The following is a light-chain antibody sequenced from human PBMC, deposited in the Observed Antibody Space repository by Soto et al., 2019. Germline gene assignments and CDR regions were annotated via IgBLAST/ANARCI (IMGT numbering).Light chain of an antibody. V-gene: IGKV1-5*03. J-gene: IGKJ1*01. CDR2: KAS. CDR3: QQYNTYSRT. CDR1: QSISRL. Sequence: DIQMTQSPSTLSAPVGDRVTITCRASQSISRLLAWYQQKPGKAPKLLIYKASSLESGVPSRFSGGGSGTDFTLTISSLQPDDFATYYCQQYNTYSRTFGPGTKVEIK.